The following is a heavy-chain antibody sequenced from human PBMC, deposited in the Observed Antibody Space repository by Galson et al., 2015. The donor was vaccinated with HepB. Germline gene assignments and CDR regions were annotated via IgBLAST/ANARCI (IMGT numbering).Heavy chain of an antibody. CDR2: ISSSSSTI. Sequence: SLRLSCAASGFTFSSYSMNWVRQAPGKGLEWVSYISSSSSTIYYADSVKGRFTISRDNAKNSLYLQMNSLRAEDTAVYYCARVFSICGGDCYPYYYYYGMDVWGQGTTVTVSS. V-gene: IGHV3-48*01. D-gene: IGHD2-21*02. CDR3: ARVFSICGGDCYPYYYYYGMDV. J-gene: IGHJ6*02. CDR1: GFTFSSYS.